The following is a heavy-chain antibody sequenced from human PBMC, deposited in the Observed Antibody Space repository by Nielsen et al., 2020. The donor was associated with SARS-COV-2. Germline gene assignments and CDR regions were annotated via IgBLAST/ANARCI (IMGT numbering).Heavy chain of an antibody. CDR3: AKDLCSGGSCYYFDY. CDR2: IRYDGSNK. D-gene: IGHD2-15*01. J-gene: IGHJ4*02. V-gene: IGHV3-30*02. CDR1: GFTFSDYY. Sequence: GGSLRLSCAASGFTFSDYYMSWVRQAPGKGLEWVAFIRYDGSNKYYADSVKGRFTISRDNSKNTLYLQMNSLRAEDTAVYYCAKDLCSGGSCYYFDYWGQGTLVTVSS.